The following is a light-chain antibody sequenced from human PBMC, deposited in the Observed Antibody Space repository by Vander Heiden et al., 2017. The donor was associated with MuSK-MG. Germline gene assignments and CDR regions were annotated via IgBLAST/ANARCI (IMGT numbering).Light chain of an antibody. J-gene: IGKJ3*01. Sequence: DIQMTQSPSTLSASVGDRVTITCRASQSISSWLAWYQQKPGKAPKLLIYKASSLESGVPSRFSGSGSGTEFTLTISSLQPDDFATYYCQQDNRYPFTFGHGTKVDIK. V-gene: IGKV1-5*03. CDR1: QSISSW. CDR2: KAS. CDR3: QQDNRYPFT.